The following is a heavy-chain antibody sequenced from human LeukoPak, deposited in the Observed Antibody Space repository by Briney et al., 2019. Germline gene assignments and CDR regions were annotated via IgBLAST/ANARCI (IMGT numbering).Heavy chain of an antibody. CDR1: GYTFTGYF. J-gene: IGHJ4*02. D-gene: IGHD6-13*01. CDR3: ARQGIAAAVDY. V-gene: IGHV1-2*06. CDR2: ISPINGGT. Sequence: ASVKVSCKASGYTFTGYFIHWVRQAPGQGLAWMGRISPINGGTNYAQKFQGRVTMTSDTSISTAYVELRSLRSDDTALYYCARQGIAAAVDYWGQGNLVTVSS.